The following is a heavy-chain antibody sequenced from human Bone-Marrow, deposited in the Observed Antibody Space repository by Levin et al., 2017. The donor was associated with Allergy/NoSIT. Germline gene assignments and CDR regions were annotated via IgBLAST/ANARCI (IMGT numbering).Heavy chain of an antibody. CDR3: ASTMVRGAPDAFDI. J-gene: IGHJ3*02. V-gene: IGHV3-30-3*01. Sequence: PGESLKISCAASGFTFSSYTMHWVRQAPGKGLEWVSVISYDGSNKYYTDSVKGRFTISRDNSKNTLYLQMNSLRAEDTAVYSCASTMVRGAPDAFDIWGQGAVVTVSS. CDR1: GFTFSSYT. CDR2: ISYDGSNK. D-gene: IGHD3-10*01.